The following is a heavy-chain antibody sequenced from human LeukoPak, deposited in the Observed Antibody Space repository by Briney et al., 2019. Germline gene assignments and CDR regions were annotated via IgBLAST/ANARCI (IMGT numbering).Heavy chain of an antibody. CDR3: AREARAARPYFDY. V-gene: IGHV3-74*01. CDR1: GFTFNTYW. Sequence: GGSLRLSCAASGFTFNTYWMHWVRQAPGEGLVWVSKINTDGRTTNYADSVKGRFTISRDNAKNTLYLQMNSLRADDTAVYYCAREARAARPYFDYWGQGTLVTVSS. CDR2: INTDGRTT. D-gene: IGHD6-6*01. J-gene: IGHJ4*02.